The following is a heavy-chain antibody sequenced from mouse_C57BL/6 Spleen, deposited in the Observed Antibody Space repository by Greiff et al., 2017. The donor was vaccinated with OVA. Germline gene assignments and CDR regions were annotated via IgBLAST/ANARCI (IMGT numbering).Heavy chain of an antibody. V-gene: IGHV1-55*01. CDR2: IYPGSGST. CDR3: ARSHYYGSSPVY. D-gene: IGHD1-1*01. Sequence: VKLQQPGAELVKPGASVKMSCKASGYTFTSYWITWVKQRPGQGLEWIGDIYPGSGSTNYNEKFKSKATLTVDTSSSTAYMQLSSLTSEDSAVYYCARSHYYGSSPVYWGQGTTLTVSS. CDR1: GYTFTSYW. J-gene: IGHJ2*01.